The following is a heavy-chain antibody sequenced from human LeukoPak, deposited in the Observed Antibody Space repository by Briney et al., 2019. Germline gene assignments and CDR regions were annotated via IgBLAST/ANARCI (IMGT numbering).Heavy chain of an antibody. CDR2: IYPGDSDT. D-gene: IGHD6-6*01. J-gene: IGHJ6*02. CDR3: ARRAGQLVTNYYAMDV. CDR1: GYNFTTYW. V-gene: IGHV5-51*01. Sequence: GESLQISCKGSGYNFTTYWIGWVRQVPGKGLEWMGIIYPGDSDTRYSPSFQGQVTISADKSISTAYLQWSSLKASDTALYYCARRAGQLVTNYYAMDVWGQGTTVTVSS.